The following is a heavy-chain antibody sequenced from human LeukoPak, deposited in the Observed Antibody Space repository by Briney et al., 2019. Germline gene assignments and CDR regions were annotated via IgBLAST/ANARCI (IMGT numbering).Heavy chain of an antibody. V-gene: IGHV4-61*02. D-gene: IGHD5-12*01. CDR2: IHTEGST. CDR1: GGSISSGAYY. J-gene: IGHJ4*02. CDR3: ARHSWGGYGGADY. Sequence: SETLSLTCTVSGGSISSGAYYWSWIRQPAGKGLEWIGRIHTEGSTDYNPSLKSRLTISVDTSKNQFSLKVNSVTATDTAVYYCARHSWGGYGGADYWGQGTLVTVSS.